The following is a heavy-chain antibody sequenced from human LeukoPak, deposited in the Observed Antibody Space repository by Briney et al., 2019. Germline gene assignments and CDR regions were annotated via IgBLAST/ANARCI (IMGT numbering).Heavy chain of an antibody. CDR3: ANPVYSSSWYAWGY. CDR1: GFTFSGYA. Sequence: GGSLRLSCAASGFTFSGYAMSWVRQAPGKGLELVSAISGSGGSTYYAASVKGRFTISRDNSKNTLYLQMNSLRAEDTAVYYCANPVYSSSWYAWGYWGQGTLVTVSS. CDR2: ISGSGGST. J-gene: IGHJ4*02. D-gene: IGHD6-13*01. V-gene: IGHV3-23*01.